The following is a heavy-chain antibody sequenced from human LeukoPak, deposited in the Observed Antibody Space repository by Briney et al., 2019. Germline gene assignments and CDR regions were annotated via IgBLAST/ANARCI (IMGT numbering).Heavy chain of an antibody. CDR1: GYTFTSYY. CDR2: INPSGGST. D-gene: IGHD3-22*01. V-gene: IGHV1-46*01. J-gene: IGHJ3*02. Sequence: ASVKVSCKASGYTFTSYYMHWVRQAPGQGLEWMGIINPSGGSTSYAQEFQGRVTMTRDTSTSTVYMELSSLRSEDTAVYYCARGASNYYDSSGYHDAFDIWGQGTMVTVSS. CDR3: ARGASNYYDSSGYHDAFDI.